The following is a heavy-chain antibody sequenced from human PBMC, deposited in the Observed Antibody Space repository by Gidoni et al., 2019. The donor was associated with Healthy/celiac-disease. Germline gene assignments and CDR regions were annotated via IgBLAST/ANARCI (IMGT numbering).Heavy chain of an antibody. CDR3: ARDRYGGNPVLIDY. J-gene: IGHJ4*02. CDR1: GFTFSSNG. D-gene: IGHD4-17*01. CDR2: IWYDGSNK. V-gene: IGHV3-33*01. Sequence: QVQLVESGGGVVQPGRSLRLSCAASGFTFSSNGMHWVRQAPGKGLEWVAVIWYDGSNKYYADSVKGRFTISRDNSKNTLYLQMNSLRAEDTAVYYCARDRYGGNPVLIDYWGQGTLVTVSS.